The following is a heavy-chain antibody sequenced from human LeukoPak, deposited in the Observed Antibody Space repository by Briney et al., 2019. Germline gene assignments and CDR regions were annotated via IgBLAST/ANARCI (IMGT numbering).Heavy chain of an antibody. CDR1: GGSFSSYY. V-gene: IGHV4-59*01. J-gene: IGHJ4*02. CDR2: IYYSGST. CDR3: ARGVGPTTAQSTFDY. Sequence: PSETLSLTCAVYGGSFSSYYWSWIRQPPGKGLEWIGYIYYSGSTNYKPSLKSRVTISVETSKNQFSLKLRSVTAADTAVYYCARGVGPTTAQSTFDYWGQGALVTVSS. D-gene: IGHD1-26*01.